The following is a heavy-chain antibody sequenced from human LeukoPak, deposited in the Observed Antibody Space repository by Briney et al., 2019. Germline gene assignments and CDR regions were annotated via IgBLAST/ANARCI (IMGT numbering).Heavy chain of an antibody. CDR2: IKQDGSEN. CDR1: GFTFNNYA. CDR3: ANKPAGFDP. D-gene: IGHD1-14*01. J-gene: IGHJ5*02. Sequence: PGGSLRLSCAASGFTFNNYAMWWVRQAPGKGLEWVANIKQDGSENYYVDSVKGRFTISRDNAKNSLYLQMNSLRAEDTAVYYCANKPAGFDPWGQGTLVTVSS. V-gene: IGHV3-7*03.